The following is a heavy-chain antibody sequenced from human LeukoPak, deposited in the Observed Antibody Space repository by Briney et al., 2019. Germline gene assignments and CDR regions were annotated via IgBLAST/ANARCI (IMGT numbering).Heavy chain of an antibody. Sequence: GGSLRLSCAASGFTVSSNYMSWVRQAPGKGLEWVPVIYSAGSTYYADSVKGRFTISRDNSKNTLYLQMNSLRAEDTAVYYCARDLSFDYWGQGTLVTVSS. D-gene: IGHD3-16*02. V-gene: IGHV3-53*01. CDR1: GFTVSSNY. CDR2: IYSAGST. CDR3: ARDLSFDY. J-gene: IGHJ4*02.